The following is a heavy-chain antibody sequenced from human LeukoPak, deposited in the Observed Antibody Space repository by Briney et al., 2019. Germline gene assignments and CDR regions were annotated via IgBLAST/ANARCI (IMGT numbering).Heavy chain of an antibody. D-gene: IGHD3-10*01. J-gene: IGHJ4*02. CDR2: INPNSGGT. Sequence: ASVKVSFKGTGYTFTGYYIHWVRQAPGQGLGWMGWINPNSGGTNYAQKFQGRVTRTMDTSISTAYMELSRLRSDDTAVYYCARAGDYWGQGTLHTVSS. CDR3: ARAGDY. CDR1: GYTFTGYY. V-gene: IGHV1-2*02.